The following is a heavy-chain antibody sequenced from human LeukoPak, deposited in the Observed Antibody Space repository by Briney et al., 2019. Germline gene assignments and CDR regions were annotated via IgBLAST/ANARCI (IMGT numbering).Heavy chain of an antibody. CDR1: GFTFSNHE. V-gene: IGHV3-48*03. CDR3: ARDLAPGTPCFDC. D-gene: IGHD6-13*01. CDR2: IDTSGRTI. Sequence: GSLRLSCAASGFTFSNHEVNWGRQAPGKGLEWVSYIDTSGRTIFYADSVRGRFTVSGDNAKNSLYLLMDSLRAEDTALYYCARDLAPGTPCFDCWGQGTLVTASS. J-gene: IGHJ4*02.